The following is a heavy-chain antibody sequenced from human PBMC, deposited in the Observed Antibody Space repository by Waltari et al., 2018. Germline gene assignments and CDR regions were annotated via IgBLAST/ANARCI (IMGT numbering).Heavy chain of an antibody. D-gene: IGHD6-13*01. CDR2: IYTSGST. J-gene: IGHJ4*02. V-gene: IGHV4-61*02. CDR1: GGSISSGSYY. CDR3: ALTSWYGDDY. Sequence: QVQLQESGPGLVKPSQTLSLTCTVSGGSISSGSYYWSWIRPPAGKGLEWIGRIYTSGSTNYNPSLKSRVTISVDTSKNQFSLKLSSVTAADTAVYYCALTSWYGDDYWGQGTLVTVSS.